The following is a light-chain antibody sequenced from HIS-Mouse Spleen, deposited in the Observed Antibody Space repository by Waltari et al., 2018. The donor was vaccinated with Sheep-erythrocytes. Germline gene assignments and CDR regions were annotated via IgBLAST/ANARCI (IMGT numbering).Light chain of an antibody. J-gene: IGKJ4*01. V-gene: IGKV1-39*01. CDR3: QQSYSTPPLP. CDR1: QSISSY. Sequence: DIQMTQSPSSLSASVGDRVTITCRASQSISSYLNWYQQKPGKAPKLLIYAASSLQSGVPSRFSGSASGTDLTLTISSLQPEDFATYYCQQSYSTPPLPFGGGTKVEIK. CDR2: AAS.